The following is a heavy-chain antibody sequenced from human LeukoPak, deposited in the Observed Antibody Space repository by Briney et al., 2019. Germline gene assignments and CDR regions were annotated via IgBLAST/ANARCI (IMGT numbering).Heavy chain of an antibody. D-gene: IGHD6-13*01. CDR2: IWYDGSGK. V-gene: IGHV3-33*01. J-gene: IGHJ4*02. CDR3: AREEGLRSSSWFFDY. CDR1: GFTFSNCG. Sequence: PGGSLRLSCAASGFTFSNCGMPWVRQAPGKGLEWVAVIWYDGSGKYYADSVKGRFTISRDNSKNTLYLQMNSLRAEDTAVYYCAREEGLRSSSWFFDYWGQGTLVTVSS.